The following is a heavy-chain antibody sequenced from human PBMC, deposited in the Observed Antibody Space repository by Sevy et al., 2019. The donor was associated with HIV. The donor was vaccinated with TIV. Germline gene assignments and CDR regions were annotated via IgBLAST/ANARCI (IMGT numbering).Heavy chain of an antibody. V-gene: IGHV4-59*01. J-gene: IGHJ3*02. D-gene: IGHD6-13*01. Sequence: SETLSLTCTVSGGSMSDYYWSWIRQPPGKGLEWMGYIYYRGATNYNPSLKSRVTISVDTSKNQFSLKLSSVTTADTAVYYCARESGSSSGYGAFDIWGQGTMVTVSS. CDR1: GGSMSDYY. CDR2: IYYRGAT. CDR3: ARESGSSSGYGAFDI.